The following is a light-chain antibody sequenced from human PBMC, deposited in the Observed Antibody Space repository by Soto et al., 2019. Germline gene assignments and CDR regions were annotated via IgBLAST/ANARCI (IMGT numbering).Light chain of an antibody. V-gene: IGKV3-20*01. CDR2: GAS. J-gene: IGKJ1*01. Sequence: IMLTQPAGTLSLSRAERAARAWRSSQSVSSSYLAWYQQKPGQAPRLLIYGASSRATGIPDRFSGSGSGTAFTLTISGLEPEDFAVYYCQQYGSSPGTFGQGTKVDIK. CDR1: QSVSSSY. CDR3: QQYGSSPGT.